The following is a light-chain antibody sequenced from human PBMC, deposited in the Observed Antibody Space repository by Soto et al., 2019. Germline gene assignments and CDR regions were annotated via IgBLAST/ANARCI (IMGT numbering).Light chain of an antibody. CDR1: QSVSSNY. CDR3: QQYGDSPPT. Sequence: EIVMPQSPGTLSLSPLERATLSRRASQSVSSNYLAWYQQKPGQAPRLLIFGASTRATGIPDRFSGSGSETDFTLTISRLEPEDFAVYHCQQYGDSPPTFGQGTKVDIK. CDR2: GAS. V-gene: IGKV3-20*01. J-gene: IGKJ1*01.